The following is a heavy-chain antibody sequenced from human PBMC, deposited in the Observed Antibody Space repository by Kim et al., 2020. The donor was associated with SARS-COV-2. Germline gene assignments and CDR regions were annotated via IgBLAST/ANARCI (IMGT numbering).Heavy chain of an antibody. CDR3: ARKQHSSGYK. V-gene: IGHV1-3*01. D-gene: IGHD3-22*01. CDR2: NT. J-gene: IGHJ4*02. Sequence: NTKYSQKFQGRVTITRDTSASTAYMELSSLRSEDTAVYYCARKQHSSGYKWGQGTLVTVSS.